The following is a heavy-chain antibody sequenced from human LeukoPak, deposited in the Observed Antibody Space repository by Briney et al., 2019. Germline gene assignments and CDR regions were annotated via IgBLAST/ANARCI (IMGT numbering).Heavy chain of an antibody. CDR1: GFTFSSYA. D-gene: IGHD6-6*01. J-gene: IGHJ6*03. CDR3: AKGGGAARPKALYYYMDV. CDR2: ISGSGGST. V-gene: IGHV3-23*01. Sequence: PGGSLRLSCAASGFTFSSYAMSWVRQAPGKGLEWVSAISGSGGSTYYADSVKGRFTISRDNSKNTLYLQMNSLRAEDTAVYYCAKGGGAARPKALYYYMDVWGKGTTVTVSS.